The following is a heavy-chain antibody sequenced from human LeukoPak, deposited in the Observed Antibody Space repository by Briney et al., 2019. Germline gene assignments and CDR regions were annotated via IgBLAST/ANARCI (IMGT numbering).Heavy chain of an antibody. D-gene: IGHD5-12*01. J-gene: IGHJ5*02. CDR1: GYTFTGYY. V-gene: IGHV1-2*02. CDR2: INPNSGGT. CDR3: ARDSGYMGFDP. Sequence: ASVKVSCKASGYTFTGYYMHWVRQAPGQGLEWMGWINPNSGGTNYAQKFQGRVTMTRDTSITTAYMDLSSLRSDDTAVYYCARDSGYMGFDPWGQGTLVTVSS.